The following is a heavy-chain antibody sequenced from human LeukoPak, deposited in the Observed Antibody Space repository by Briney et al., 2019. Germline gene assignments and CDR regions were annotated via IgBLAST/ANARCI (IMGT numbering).Heavy chain of an antibody. D-gene: IGHD1-26*01. J-gene: IGHJ4*02. CDR2: IWYDGSNK. CDR3: VRDLGGRSGH. V-gene: IGHV3-33*01. Sequence: GRSLRLSCAASGFTFSSYGMHWVRQAPGKGLEWVAVIWYDGSNKYYADSVKGRFTISRDNSKNTLYLQMNSLRAEDTAAYYCVRDLGGRSGHWGQGTLVTVSS. CDR1: GFTFSSYG.